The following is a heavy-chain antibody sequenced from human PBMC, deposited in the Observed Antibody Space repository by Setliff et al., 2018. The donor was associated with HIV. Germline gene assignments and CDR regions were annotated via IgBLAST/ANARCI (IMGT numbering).Heavy chain of an antibody. J-gene: IGHJ3*02. Sequence: VCGKASGYTFTSYGISWVRQAPGQGGEWMGWISAYNGNTNYAQKLQGRVTMTTDTSTSTAYMELRSLRSDDTAVYYSVRDQYDSSGSRSFYILGQGPMVTVSS. CDR1: GYTFTSYG. CDR3: VRDQYDSSGSRSFYI. CDR2: ISAYNGNT. D-gene: IGHD3-22*01. V-gene: IGHV1-18*01.